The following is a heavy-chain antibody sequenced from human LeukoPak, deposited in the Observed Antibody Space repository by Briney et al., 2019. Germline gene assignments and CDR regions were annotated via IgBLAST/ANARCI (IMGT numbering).Heavy chain of an antibody. J-gene: IGHJ5*02. CDR3: AKGTGYYILSRYNWFDP. V-gene: IGHV3-23*01. Sequence: PGGSLRLSCAASGFTFSSYAMSWVRQAPGKGLEGVSAISGSGGSTYYADSVKGRFTISRDNSKNTLYLQMNSLRAEDTAVYYCAKGTGYYILSRYNWFDPWGQGTLVTVSS. CDR2: ISGSGGST. D-gene: IGHD3/OR15-3a*01. CDR1: GFTFSSYA.